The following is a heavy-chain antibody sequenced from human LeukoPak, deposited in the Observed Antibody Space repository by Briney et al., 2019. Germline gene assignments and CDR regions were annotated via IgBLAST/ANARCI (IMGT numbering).Heavy chain of an antibody. V-gene: IGHV3-53*01. CDR3: ARESDTRGEGFDY. CDR1: GFTVSSNY. D-gene: IGHD3-10*01. Sequence: GGSLRLSCAASGFTVSSNYMSWVRQAPGKGLEWVSVIYSGGSTYYADSVKGRFTISRDNSKNTLYLQMNSLRAEDTAVYYCARESDTRGEGFDYWGQGTLVTVSS. J-gene: IGHJ4*02. CDR2: IYSGGST.